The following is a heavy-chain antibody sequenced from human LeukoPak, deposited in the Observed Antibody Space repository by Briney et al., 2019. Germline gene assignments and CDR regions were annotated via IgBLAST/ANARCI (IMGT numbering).Heavy chain of an antibody. Sequence: SETLSLTCTVSGGSISRGGYYWSWIRQHPGKGLEWIGYIYYSGSTYYNPSLKSRVTISVDTSKNQFSLKLSSVTAADTAVYYCARDGCSGGSCYIDYWGQGTLVTVSS. J-gene: IGHJ4*02. V-gene: IGHV4-31*03. CDR2: IYYSGST. CDR3: ARDGCSGGSCYIDY. CDR1: GGSISRGGYY. D-gene: IGHD2-15*01.